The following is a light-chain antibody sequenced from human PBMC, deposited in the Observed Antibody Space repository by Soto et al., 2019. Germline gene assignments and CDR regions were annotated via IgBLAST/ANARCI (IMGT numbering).Light chain of an antibody. Sequence: QSVLTQPASVSGSPGQSITISCTGTRSDVGAYNYVSWYQQHPGKAPKLMISEVNNRPSGVSNRFSGSKSGNTASLTISGLQAEDEAAYHCSSYTSRSTLIFGGGTKLTVL. CDR2: EVN. J-gene: IGLJ2*01. CDR1: RSDVGAYNY. CDR3: SSYTSRSTLI. V-gene: IGLV2-14*01.